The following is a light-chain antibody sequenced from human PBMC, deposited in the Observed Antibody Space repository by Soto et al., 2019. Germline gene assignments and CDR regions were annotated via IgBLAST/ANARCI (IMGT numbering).Light chain of an antibody. Sequence: DIQMTQSPSTLSASVGDRVTITCRASQSISSWLAWYQQKPGKAPKLLINDASSLESGVPSRFSGSGSGTEFTLTISSLQPDEFATYYCQQYNSYSTFGQGTKVDIK. V-gene: IGKV1-5*01. CDR1: QSISSW. CDR2: DAS. J-gene: IGKJ1*01. CDR3: QQYNSYST.